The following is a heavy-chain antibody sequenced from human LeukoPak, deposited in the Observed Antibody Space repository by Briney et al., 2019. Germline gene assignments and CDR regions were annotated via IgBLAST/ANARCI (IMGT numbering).Heavy chain of an antibody. CDR2: IIPIFGTA. CDR1: GGTFSSYA. D-gene: IGHD2-15*01. J-gene: IGHJ4*02. V-gene: IGHV1-69*13. Sequence: SVKVSCKASGGTFSSYAISWVRQAPGQGLEWMGGIIPIFGTANYAQKFQGRVTITADESTSTAYMELNSLRSEDTAVYYCARDREYCSGGSCYVGDYWGQGTLVTVSS. CDR3: ARDREYCSGGSCYVGDY.